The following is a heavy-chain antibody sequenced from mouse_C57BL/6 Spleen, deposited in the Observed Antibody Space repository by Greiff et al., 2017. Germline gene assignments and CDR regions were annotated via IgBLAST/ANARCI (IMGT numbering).Heavy chain of an antibody. CDR1: GYTFTSYW. CDR3: ARWEYSNYDY. J-gene: IGHJ2*01. D-gene: IGHD2-5*01. CDR2: IHPNIGST. Sequence: QVQLQQPGAELVKPGASVKLSCKASGYTFTSYWMHWVKQRPGHGLEWIGMIHPNIGSTNYNEKFKSKATLTVDKSSSTAYIQLSSLTSEDSAVYYCARWEYSNYDYWGQGTTLTVSS. V-gene: IGHV1-64*01.